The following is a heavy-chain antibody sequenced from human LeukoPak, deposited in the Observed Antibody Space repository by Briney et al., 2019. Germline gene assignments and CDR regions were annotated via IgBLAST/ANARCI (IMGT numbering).Heavy chain of an antibody. J-gene: IGHJ4*02. CDR2: INPNSGGT. D-gene: IGHD1-26*01. Sequence: GASVKVSCKASGYTFTGYYMHWVRQAPGQGLEWMGWINPNSGGTSYAQKFQGRVTMTRDTSISTAYMELSRLRSDDTAVYYCARERDSGSLDYWGQGTLVTVSS. CDR3: ARERDSGSLDY. CDR1: GYTFTGYY. V-gene: IGHV1-2*02.